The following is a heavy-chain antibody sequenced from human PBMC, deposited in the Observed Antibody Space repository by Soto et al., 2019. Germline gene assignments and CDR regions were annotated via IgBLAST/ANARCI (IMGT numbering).Heavy chain of an antibody. V-gene: IGHV5-10-1*01. CDR1: GYSFSNYW. Sequence: GESLKISCQGSGYSFSNYWIAWVRQMPGKGLEWMGRIDPSDSYTNYSPSFQGHVTISADKSISTAYLQWSSLKASDTAMYYCARPSYSGSYYGAFDIWGQGTMVTVSS. D-gene: IGHD1-26*01. J-gene: IGHJ3*02. CDR3: ARPSYSGSYYGAFDI. CDR2: IDPSDSYT.